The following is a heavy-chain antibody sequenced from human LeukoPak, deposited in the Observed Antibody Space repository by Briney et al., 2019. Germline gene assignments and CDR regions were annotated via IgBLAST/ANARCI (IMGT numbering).Heavy chain of an antibody. CDR3: AKDRTTMIVVDASDY. V-gene: IGHV3-23*01. D-gene: IGHD3-22*01. Sequence: GGSLRLSCAASGFTFSSYAMSWVRQAPGKGREGVSAISGSGGSTYYADSVKGGFTISRDNSKNTLYLQMNGLRAEDTAVYYCAKDRTTMIVVDASDYWGQGTLVTVSS. CDR1: GFTFSSYA. CDR2: ISGSGGST. J-gene: IGHJ4*02.